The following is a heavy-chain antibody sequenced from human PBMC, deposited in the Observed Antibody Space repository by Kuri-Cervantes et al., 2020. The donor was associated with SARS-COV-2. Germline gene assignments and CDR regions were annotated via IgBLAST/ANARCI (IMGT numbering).Heavy chain of an antibody. D-gene: IGHD3-10*01. CDR1: GYSFTSYW. Sequence: KVSCKGSGYSFTSYWISWVRQMPGKGLEWMGRIDPSDSYTNYSPSFQGHVTISADKSISTAYLQWSSLRSEDTAVYYCARARGFGTETNWFDPWGQGTLVTVSS. CDR3: ARARGFGTETNWFDP. J-gene: IGHJ5*02. CDR2: IDPSDSYT. V-gene: IGHV5-10-1*01.